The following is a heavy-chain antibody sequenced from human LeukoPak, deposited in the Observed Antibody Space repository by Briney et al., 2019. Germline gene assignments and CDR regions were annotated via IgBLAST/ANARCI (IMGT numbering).Heavy chain of an antibody. D-gene: IGHD4-17*01. V-gene: IGHV3-23*01. Sequence: GGSLRLSCAASGFTFSSYSMNWVRQAPGKGLEWVSAISGSGGSTYYADSVKGRFTISRDNSKNTLYLQMNSLRAEDTAVYYCAKIRAPDYGDYVEAFDYWGQGTLVTVSS. J-gene: IGHJ4*02. CDR3: AKIRAPDYGDYVEAFDY. CDR1: GFTFSSYS. CDR2: ISGSGGST.